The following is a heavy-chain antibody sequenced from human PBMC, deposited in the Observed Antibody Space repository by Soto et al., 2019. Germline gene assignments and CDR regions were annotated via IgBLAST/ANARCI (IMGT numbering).Heavy chain of an antibody. CDR1: GDSFTSGTYQ. CDR3: AYGSGSYYFDY. Sequence: PSETLSLTCSISGDSFTSGTYQWGWTRQPPGKGLEWIGYVYYSGSTKHNPSLESRVTISVDTSKNQFSLKLSSVTAADTAVYYCAYGSGSYYFDYWGQGALVTVSS. J-gene: IGHJ4*02. V-gene: IGHV4-61*01. D-gene: IGHD3-10*01. CDR2: VYYSGST.